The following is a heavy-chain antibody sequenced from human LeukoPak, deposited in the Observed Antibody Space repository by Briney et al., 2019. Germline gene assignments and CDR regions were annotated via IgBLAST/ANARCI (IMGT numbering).Heavy chain of an antibody. V-gene: IGHV4-39*01. CDR1: SGSISSGAYY. CDR3: ARHRYADYFNSGVSLYYFDY. J-gene: IGHJ4*02. Sequence: SETLSLTCTVSSGSISSGAYYWGWIRQPPGKGLEWIATIHYSGKTYYNPSLESRVTISVDTSKIQFSLKLSSVTAADTAVYFCARHRYADYFNSGVSLYYFDYWGQGTLVTVSS. D-gene: IGHD3-22*01. CDR2: IHYSGKT.